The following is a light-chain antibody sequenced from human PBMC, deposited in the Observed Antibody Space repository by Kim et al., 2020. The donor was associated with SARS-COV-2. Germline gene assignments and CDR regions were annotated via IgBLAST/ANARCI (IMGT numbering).Light chain of an antibody. Sequence: DIQMTQSPSTLSAFVGNRVTITCRASQSVDSWLAWYQQKPGKAPKPLIYQASKLASGVPSRFSGSGSGTDFTLTISNLQPDDSAIYYCKQYETYWTFGPGTKVDIK. V-gene: IGKV1-5*03. CDR2: QAS. CDR1: QSVDSW. J-gene: IGKJ1*01. CDR3: KQYETYWT.